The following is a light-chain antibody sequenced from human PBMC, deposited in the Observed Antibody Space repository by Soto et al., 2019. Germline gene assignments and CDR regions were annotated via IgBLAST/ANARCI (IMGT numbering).Light chain of an antibody. Sequence: ETVLTQSPATLSLSPGERATLSCRASQSVNIYLAWYQQKPGQAPRLLIYDASNRATGIPARFSGSGSGTDFTLTISSLEPEDFAVYYCQHRSGFTFGPGTKVDIK. CDR1: QSVNIY. CDR2: DAS. J-gene: IGKJ3*01. V-gene: IGKV3-11*01. CDR3: QHRSGFT.